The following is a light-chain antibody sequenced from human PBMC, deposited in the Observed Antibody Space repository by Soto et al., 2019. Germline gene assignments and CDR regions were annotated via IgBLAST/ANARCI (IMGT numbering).Light chain of an antibody. CDR2: DVS. CDR1: SSDIGRYNY. V-gene: IGLV2-14*03. Sequence: QSALTQPASVSGSPGQSITISCTGTSSDIGRYNYVSWYQHSPGKAPKLIIYDVSDRPSGVSNRFSGSKSGTTASLTISGLPAEDEADYYCGSYTSSDTMIFGGGTKVTVL. CDR3: GSYTSSDTMI. J-gene: IGLJ2*01.